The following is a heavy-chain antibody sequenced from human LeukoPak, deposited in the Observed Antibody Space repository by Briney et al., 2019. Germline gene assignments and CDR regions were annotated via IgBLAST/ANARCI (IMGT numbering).Heavy chain of an antibody. CDR3: ARDNDGERAFDI. D-gene: IGHD4-17*01. CDR1: GFTFSSYG. V-gene: IGHV3-33*01. J-gene: IGHJ3*02. Sequence: GGSLRLSCAASGFTFSSYGMHWVRQAPGKGLEWVAVIWYDGSNKYYADSVKGRFTISRGNSKNTLYLQMNGLRAEDTAVYYCARDNDGERAFDIWGQGTMVTVSS. CDR2: IWYDGSNK.